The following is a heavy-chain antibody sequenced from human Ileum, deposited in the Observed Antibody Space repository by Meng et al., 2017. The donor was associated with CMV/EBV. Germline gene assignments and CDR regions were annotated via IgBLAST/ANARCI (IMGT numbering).Heavy chain of an antibody. V-gene: IGHV1-69*10. CDR2: IIPILGIA. J-gene: IGHJ6*02. CDR1: GGTFSSYA. D-gene: IGHD2-2*01. CDR3: ARGSRLGVVVPAANYYYYGMDV. Sequence: SVKVSCKASGGTFSSYAISWVRQAPGQGLEWVGGIIPILGIANYAQKFQGRVTITADKSTSTAYMELSSLRSEDTAVYYCARGSRLGVVVPAANYYYYGMDVWGQGTTVTVSS.